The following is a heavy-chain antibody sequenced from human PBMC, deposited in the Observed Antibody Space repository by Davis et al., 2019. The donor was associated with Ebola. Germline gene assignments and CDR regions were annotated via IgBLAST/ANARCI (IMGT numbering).Heavy chain of an antibody. J-gene: IGHJ3*02. CDR3: TRAYCSSTNCYTVGAFDI. V-gene: IGHV3-49*04. CDR2: IRSKAYGGTT. CDR1: GFTSGDYA. Sequence: PGGSLRLSCTASGFTSGDYAMSWVRQAPGKGLEWVGFIRSKAYGGTTEYAASVKGRFTISRDDSKSIAYLQMNSLKTEDTAFYYCTRAYCSSTNCYTVGAFDIWGQGTMVTVSS. D-gene: IGHD2-2*02.